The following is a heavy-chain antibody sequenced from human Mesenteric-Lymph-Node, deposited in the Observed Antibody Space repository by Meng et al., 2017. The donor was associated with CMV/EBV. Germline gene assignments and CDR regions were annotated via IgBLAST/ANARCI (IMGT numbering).Heavy chain of an antibody. Sequence: SWVRQAPGQGLEWMGWISPYNGKTNYARQFQDRNTVTTQMSTHTVYMELKRLRSDDTAVYYCARDMSRITLVRGGDYNYFDTWGQGTLVTVSS. J-gene: IGHJ5*02. CDR2: ISPYNGKT. D-gene: IGHD3-10*01. V-gene: IGHV1-18*01. CDR3: ARDMSRITLVRGGDYNYFDT.